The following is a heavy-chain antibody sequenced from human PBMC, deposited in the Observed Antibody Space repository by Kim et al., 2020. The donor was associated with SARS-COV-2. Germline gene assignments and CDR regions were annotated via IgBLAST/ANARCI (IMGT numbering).Heavy chain of an antibody. Sequence: SVKVSCKASGGTFSSYAISWVRQAPGQGLEWMGGIIPIFGTANYAQKFQGRVTITADESTSTAYMELSSLRSEDTAVYYCARYSYGPYYYYYYGMDVWGQGTTVTVSS. D-gene: IGHD5-18*01. CDR1: GGTFSSYA. CDR2: IIPIFGTA. J-gene: IGHJ6*02. V-gene: IGHV1-69*13. CDR3: ARYSYGPYYYYYYGMDV.